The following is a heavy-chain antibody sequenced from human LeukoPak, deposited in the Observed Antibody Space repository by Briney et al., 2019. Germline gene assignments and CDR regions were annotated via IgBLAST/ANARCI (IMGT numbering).Heavy chain of an antibody. Sequence: GGSLRLSCAASGFTFNSYSMNWVRQAPGKGLEWVSYIDSSSSTIYYADSVKGRFTISRDYAKNSLLLQMNSLRDEDTAVYYCARDPEAGGFDYWGQGTLVTVSS. CDR3: ARDPEAGGFDY. J-gene: IGHJ4*02. CDR2: IDSSSSTI. D-gene: IGHD1-26*01. V-gene: IGHV3-48*02. CDR1: GFTFNSYS.